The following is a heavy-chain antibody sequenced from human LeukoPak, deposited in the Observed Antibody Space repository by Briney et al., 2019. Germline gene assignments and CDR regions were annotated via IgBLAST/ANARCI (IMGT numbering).Heavy chain of an antibody. Sequence: SETLTLTCTVPGGSISSYYWSWIRQPPGKGLEWIGYINYSGSTNYNPSLKSRVTISVDTSKNQFSLKLSSVTAADTAVYYCATQRTYYCSSTSCYRSLYYGMDVWGQGTTVTVSS. D-gene: IGHD2-2*01. J-gene: IGHJ6*02. V-gene: IGHV4-59*08. CDR3: ATQRTYYCSSTSCYRSLYYGMDV. CDR1: GGSISSYY. CDR2: INYSGST.